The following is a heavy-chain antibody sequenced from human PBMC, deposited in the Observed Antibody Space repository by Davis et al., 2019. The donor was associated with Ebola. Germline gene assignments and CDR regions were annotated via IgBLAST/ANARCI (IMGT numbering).Heavy chain of an antibody. CDR1: GFTFSTYT. CDR2: ITSNSYI. J-gene: IGHJ6*04. CDR3: ASVIEAYGSGSYYNPYYYYGMDV. D-gene: IGHD3-10*01. V-gene: IGHV3-21*01. Sequence: GESLKISCAASGFTFSTYTMNWVRQAPGKGLEWVSSITSNSYIYYADSVKGRFTISRDNAKNSLYLQMNSLRAEDTAVYYCASVIEAYGSGSYYNPYYYYGMDVWGKGTTVTVSS.